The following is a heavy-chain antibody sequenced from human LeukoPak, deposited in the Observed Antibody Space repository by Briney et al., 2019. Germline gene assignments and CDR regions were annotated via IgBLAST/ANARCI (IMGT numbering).Heavy chain of an antibody. J-gene: IGHJ4*02. V-gene: IGHV3-23*01. CDR2: ISGSGGST. CDR3: AKVPTTYCSSTSCYADY. Sequence: GGSLRLSCAASGFTFSSYAMSWVRQAPGKGREWVSAISGSGGSTYYADSVKGRFTISRDNSKNTLYLQMNSLRAEDTAVYYCAKVPTTYCSSTSCYADYWGQGTLVTVSS. D-gene: IGHD2-2*01. CDR1: GFTFSSYA.